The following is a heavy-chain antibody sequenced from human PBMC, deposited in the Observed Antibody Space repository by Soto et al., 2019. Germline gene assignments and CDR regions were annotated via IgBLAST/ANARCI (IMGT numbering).Heavy chain of an antibody. V-gene: IGHV1-69*01. Sequence: GXSVKVSCNASGGPLSSYAIIWGRQAPGQGLEWMGGIIPIFGTANYAQKFQGRVTITADESTSTAYMELSSLRSEDTAVYYCARVTTRMATISWFDPWGQRTLVTVSS. CDR2: IIPIFGTA. CDR1: GGPLSSYA. D-gene: IGHD5-12*01. J-gene: IGHJ5*02. CDR3: ARVTTRMATISWFDP.